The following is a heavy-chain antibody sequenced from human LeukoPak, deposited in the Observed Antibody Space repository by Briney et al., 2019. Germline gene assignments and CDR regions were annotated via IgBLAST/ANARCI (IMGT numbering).Heavy chain of an antibody. CDR2: IYYSGST. CDR1: GGSISSSSDY. Sequence: SETLSLTCTVSGGSISSSSDYWGWIRQPPGKGLEWIGSIYYSGSTYYNPSLKSRVTISVDTSKNQFSLKLSSVTAADTAVYYCARGRAAAGFDYWGQGTLVTVSS. V-gene: IGHV4-39*07. J-gene: IGHJ4*02. CDR3: ARGRAAAGFDY. D-gene: IGHD6-13*01.